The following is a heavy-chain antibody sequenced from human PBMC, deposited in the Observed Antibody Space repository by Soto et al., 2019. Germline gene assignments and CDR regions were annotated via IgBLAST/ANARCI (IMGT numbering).Heavy chain of an antibody. Sequence: EVQLVESGGGLIQPGGSLRLSCASSGFTVSSNYMSWVRQAPGKGLEWVSVIYSGGSTYYADSVKGRFTISSDNSKNTLYLQMNSLRAEDTAVYYCSRNYYDSGGGFDYWGQGTLVTVSS. V-gene: IGHV3-53*01. CDR3: SRNYYDSGGGFDY. CDR2: IYSGGST. CDR1: GFTVSSNY. D-gene: IGHD3-22*01. J-gene: IGHJ4*02.